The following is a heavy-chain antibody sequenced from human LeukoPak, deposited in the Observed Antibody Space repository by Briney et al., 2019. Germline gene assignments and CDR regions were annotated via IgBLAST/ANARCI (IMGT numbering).Heavy chain of an antibody. CDR2: ISSSSSTI. Sequence: GGSLRLSCAASEFTFSSYNMNWVRQAPGKGLEWVSYISSSSSTIYYADSVKGRFTISRDNAKNTLYLQMNSLRAEDTAVYYCARGIFGAVIISPDYYYYMDVWGKGTTVTVSS. D-gene: IGHD3-3*01. J-gene: IGHJ6*03. CDR1: EFTFSSYN. CDR3: ARGIFGAVIISPDYYYYMDV. V-gene: IGHV3-48*04.